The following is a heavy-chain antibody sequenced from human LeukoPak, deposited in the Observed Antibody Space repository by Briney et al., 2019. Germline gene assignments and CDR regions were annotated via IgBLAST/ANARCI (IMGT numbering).Heavy chain of an antibody. CDR3: ARDQYCSSTSCYLTLDY. CDR2: ISYDGCNK. V-gene: IGHV3-30-3*01. J-gene: IGHJ4*02. D-gene: IGHD2-2*01. Sequence: GRSLRLSCAAAGFTFSSYAMHWVRQAPGKGLEWVAVISYDGCNKYYADSVKGRFTISRDNSKNTLYLQMNSLRAEDTAVYYCARDQYCSSTSCYLTLDYWGQGTLVTVSS. CDR1: GFTFSSYA.